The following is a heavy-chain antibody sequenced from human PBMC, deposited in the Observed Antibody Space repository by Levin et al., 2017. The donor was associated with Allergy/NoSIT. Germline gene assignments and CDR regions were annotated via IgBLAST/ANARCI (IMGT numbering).Heavy chain of an antibody. CDR3: TGTYYDSSGYHDY. CDR2: IRSKAYGGTT. V-gene: IGHV3-49*04. D-gene: IGHD3-22*01. J-gene: IGHJ4*02. Sequence: GGSLRLSCTASGFTFGDYAMSWVRQAPGKGLEWVGFIRSKAYGGTTEYAASVKGRFTISRDDSKSIAYLQMNSLKTEDTAVYYCTGTYYDSSGYHDYWGQGTLVTVSS. CDR1: GFTFGDYA.